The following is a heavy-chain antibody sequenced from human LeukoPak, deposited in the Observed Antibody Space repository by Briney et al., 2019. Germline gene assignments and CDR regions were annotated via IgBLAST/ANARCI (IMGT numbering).Heavy chain of an antibody. CDR3: ARATARIAAAGSFDY. CDR1: GGTFSSYA. V-gene: IGHV1-69*13. Sequence: SVKVSCMASGGTFSSYAISWVRQAPGQGLEWMGGIIPIFGTANYAQKFQGRVTITADESTSTAYMELSSLRSEDTAVYYCARATARIAAAGSFDYWGQGTLVTVSS. CDR2: IIPIFGTA. J-gene: IGHJ4*02. D-gene: IGHD6-13*01.